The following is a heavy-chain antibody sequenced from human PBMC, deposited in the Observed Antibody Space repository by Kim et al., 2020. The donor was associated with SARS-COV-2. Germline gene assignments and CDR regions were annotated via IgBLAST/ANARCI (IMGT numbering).Heavy chain of an antibody. J-gene: IGHJ6*02. CDR2: ISYDGSNK. CDR1: GFTFSSYA. D-gene: IGHD2-15*01. Sequence: GGSLRLSCAASGFTFSSYAMHWVRQAPGKGLEWVAVISYDGSNKYYADSVKGRFTISRDNSKNTLYLQMNSLRAEDTAVYYCARGQGYCSGGSCPADVWGQGTTVTVSS. CDR3: ARGQGYCSGGSCPADV. V-gene: IGHV3-30-3*01.